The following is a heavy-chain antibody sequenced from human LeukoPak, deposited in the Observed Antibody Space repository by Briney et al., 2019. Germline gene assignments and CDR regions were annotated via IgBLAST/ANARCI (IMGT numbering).Heavy chain of an antibody. CDR3: ARGGYYGSGSYRGIDY. CDR1: GYTFTSYG. J-gene: IGHJ4*02. Sequence: SVKVSCKASGYTFTSYGISWVRQAPGQGLEWMGWMNPNSGNTGYAQKFQGRVTITRNTSISTAYMELSSLRSEDTAVYYCARGGYYGSGSYRGIDYWGQGTLVTVSS. CDR2: MNPNSGNT. V-gene: IGHV1-8*03. D-gene: IGHD3-10*01.